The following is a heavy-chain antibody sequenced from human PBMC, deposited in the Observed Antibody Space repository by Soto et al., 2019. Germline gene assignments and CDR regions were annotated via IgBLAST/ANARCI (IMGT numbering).Heavy chain of an antibody. D-gene: IGHD6-25*01. V-gene: IGHV1-3*01. CDR2: INAGSGNT. Sequence: QVQLVQSGAEVKKPGASVKVSCTASGYTFTHYAIHWVRHAPGQRLEWMGFINAGSGNTKYSQTFQGRLTFTKDTSASTAYMDLSSLRSEDTAIYYCARGLAAGGVWGQGTLVTVSS. J-gene: IGHJ4*02. CDR3: ARGLAAGGV. CDR1: GYTFTHYA.